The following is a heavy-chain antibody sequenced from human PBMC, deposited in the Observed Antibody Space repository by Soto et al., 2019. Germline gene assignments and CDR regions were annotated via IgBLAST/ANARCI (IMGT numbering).Heavy chain of an antibody. CDR1: GFTFSDYY. D-gene: IGHD2-15*01. J-gene: IGHJ5*02. CDR2: ISSRNDYT. CDR3: ARLVVGSTRFDP. Sequence: GSLRLSCAASGFTFSDYYMSWIRQAPGKGLEWVSYISSRNDYTKYADSVKGRFTISRDNAKNSLPLQMNSLTAEDTAIYYCARLVVGSTRFDPWGQGTLVTVSS. V-gene: IGHV3-11*03.